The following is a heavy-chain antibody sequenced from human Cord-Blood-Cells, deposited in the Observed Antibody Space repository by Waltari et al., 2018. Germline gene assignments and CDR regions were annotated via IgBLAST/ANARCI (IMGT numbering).Heavy chain of an antibody. J-gene: IGHJ4*02. Sequence: QVQLVQSGAEVKKPGASVKVSCKASGYTFTSYGISWVRQAPGQGLEWMGWIRAYNGNTHYAQKLQGRVTMTTDTSTSTAYMELRSLRSDDTAVYYCARDSYCGGDCPYYFDYWGQGTLVTVSS. V-gene: IGHV1-18*01. CDR1: GYTFTSYG. CDR3: ARDSYCGGDCPYYFDY. D-gene: IGHD2-21*01. CDR2: IRAYNGNT.